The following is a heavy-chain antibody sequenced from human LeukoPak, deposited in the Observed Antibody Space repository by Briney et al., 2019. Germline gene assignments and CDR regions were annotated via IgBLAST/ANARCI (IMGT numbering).Heavy chain of an antibody. Sequence: ASETLSLTCTVSAYSISDGFLWGWIRQPPGKGLEWIGSIYHSGTTYCNPSLKSRVTMSVDTSKNQFSLKLSSVTAADTAVYYCTRLSHVAGAPKVSWFDPWGQGTLVTVSS. CDR1: AYSISDGFL. D-gene: IGHD1-26*01. J-gene: IGHJ5*02. V-gene: IGHV4-38-2*02. CDR3: TRLSHVAGAPKVSWFDP. CDR2: IYHSGTT.